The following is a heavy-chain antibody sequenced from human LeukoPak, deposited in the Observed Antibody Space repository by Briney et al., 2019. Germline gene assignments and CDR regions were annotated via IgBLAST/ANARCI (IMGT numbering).Heavy chain of an antibody. CDR1: GYLLSTHY. D-gene: IGHD1-1*01. Sequence: ASVMVSCKPSGYLLSTHYIHWVRQAPGQGLEWMGWINPNNGGTSFAQKFQGRVTMTWDTSTTTAYMQLQRLTSGDTALYFCARTQYNFNADYWGQGSLVTVSS. J-gene: IGHJ4*02. CDR2: INPNNGGT. CDR3: ARTQYNFNADY. V-gene: IGHV1-2*02.